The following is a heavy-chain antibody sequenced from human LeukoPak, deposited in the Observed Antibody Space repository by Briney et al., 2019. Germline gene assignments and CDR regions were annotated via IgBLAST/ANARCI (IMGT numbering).Heavy chain of an antibody. Sequence: GGSLRLSCAASGFTFSSYAMSWVRQAPGKGLEWVSAISGSGGSTYYADSVKGRFTISRDNSKNTLYLQMNSLRAEDAAVYYCATYSSSWYCFDYWGQGTLVTVSS. CDR2: ISGSGGST. J-gene: IGHJ4*02. V-gene: IGHV3-23*01. CDR1: GFTFSSYA. D-gene: IGHD6-13*01. CDR3: ATYSSSWYCFDY.